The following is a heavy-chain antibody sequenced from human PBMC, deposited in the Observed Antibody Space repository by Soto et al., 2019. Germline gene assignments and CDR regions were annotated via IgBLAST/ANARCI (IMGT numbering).Heavy chain of an antibody. J-gene: IGHJ4*02. Sequence: QVQLVESGGGVVQPGRSLRLSCAASGFTFSSYGMHWVRQAPGKGLEWVAVIWYDGSNKYYADSVKGRFTISRDNFKNTLYLQMNSLRAEDTAVYYCARDVGSSWTFDYWGQGTLVTVSS. CDR2: IWYDGSNK. CDR1: GFTFSSYG. D-gene: IGHD6-13*01. CDR3: ARDVGSSWTFDY. V-gene: IGHV3-33*01.